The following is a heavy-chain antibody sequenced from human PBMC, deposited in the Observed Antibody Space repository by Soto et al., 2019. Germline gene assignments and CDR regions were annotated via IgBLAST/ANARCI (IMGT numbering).Heavy chain of an antibody. D-gene: IGHD6-13*01. CDR2: IDWDDDK. Sequence: SGPTLVNPTQTLTLTCTFSGFSLSTSGMCVSWIRQPPGKALEWLARIDWDDDKYYSTSLKTRLTISKDTSKNQVVLTMTNMDPVDTATYYCARIQVIAAAGTGFDYWGQGTLVPVSS. V-gene: IGHV2-70*11. J-gene: IGHJ4*02. CDR3: ARIQVIAAAGTGFDY. CDR1: GFSLSTSGMC.